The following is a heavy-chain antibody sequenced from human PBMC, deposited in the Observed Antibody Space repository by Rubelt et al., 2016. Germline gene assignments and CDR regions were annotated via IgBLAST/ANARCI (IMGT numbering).Heavy chain of an antibody. D-gene: IGHD2-2*01. CDR1: GFTFSSYS. V-gene: IGHV3-48*02. Sequence: EVQLVESGGGLVQPGGSLRLSCAASGFTFSSYSMNWVRQAPGKGLEWVSYISSSSSTIYYAGSVKGRCTISRDNGKNSLYLQMSSLRDEDTAVDYCAAQGYCSSTSCYGAYWGQGTLVTVSS. J-gene: IGHJ4*02. CDR2: ISSSSSTI. CDR3: AAQGYCSSTSCYGAY.